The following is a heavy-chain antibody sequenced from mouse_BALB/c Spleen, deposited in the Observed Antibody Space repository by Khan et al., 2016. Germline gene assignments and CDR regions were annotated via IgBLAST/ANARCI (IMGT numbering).Heavy chain of an antibody. Sequence: QVQLQQSGPELVKPGTSVRISCKAAGYTFTNYYIHWLKKGPGQGLEWIGWIFPGNVNTKFNEKFKGKATLTVDKSSTTVYMNLITLTSEDSAVYFCARHYRYSWFVYWGQGTLVTVSA. V-gene: IGHV1S56*01. CDR2: IFPGNVNT. CDR3: ARHYRYSWFVY. D-gene: IGHD2-14*01. CDR1: GYTFTNYY. J-gene: IGHJ3*01.